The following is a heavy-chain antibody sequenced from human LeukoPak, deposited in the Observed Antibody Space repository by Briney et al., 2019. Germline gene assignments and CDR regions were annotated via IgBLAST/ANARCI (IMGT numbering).Heavy chain of an antibody. D-gene: IGHD6-19*01. Sequence: ASVKVSCKASGYTFTSYDINWVRQATGQGLEWMGWMNPNSGNTGYAQKFQGRVTMTRDTSISTAYMELSRLRSDDTAVYYCARDSGSGWYLFDYWGQGTLVTVSS. CDR1: GYTFTSYD. J-gene: IGHJ4*02. CDR2: MNPNSGNT. CDR3: ARDSGSGWYLFDY. V-gene: IGHV1-8*01.